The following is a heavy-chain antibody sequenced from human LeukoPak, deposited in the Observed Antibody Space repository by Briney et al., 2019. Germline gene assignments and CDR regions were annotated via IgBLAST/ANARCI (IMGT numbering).Heavy chain of an antibody. CDR2: ISWSSGTI. CDR1: GFTFDDYA. J-gene: IGHJ6*02. D-gene: IGHD6-19*01. Sequence: GRSLRLSCAASGFTFDDYAMHWVRQGPGKGLEWVSGISWSSGTIGYADSVKGRFTISRDNAKKSLFLQMNSLRAEDTAVYYCARDPGRRQWLIIHYGMDVWGQGTTVTVSS. CDR3: ARDPGRRQWLIIHYGMDV. V-gene: IGHV3-9*01.